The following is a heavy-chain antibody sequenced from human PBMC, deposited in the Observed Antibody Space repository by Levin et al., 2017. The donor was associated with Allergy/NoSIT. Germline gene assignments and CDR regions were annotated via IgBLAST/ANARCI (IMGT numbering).Heavy chain of an antibody. CDR2: IYYSGST. D-gene: IGHD1-26*01. CDR3: ASLYSGSYARWDY. CDR1: GGSISSSSYY. Sequence: SETLSLTCTVSGGSISSSSYYWGWIRQPPGKGLEWIGSIYYSGSTYYNPSLKSRVTISVDTSKNQFSLKLSSVTAADTAVYYCASLYSGSYARWDYWGQGTLVTVSS. J-gene: IGHJ4*02. V-gene: IGHV4-39*01.